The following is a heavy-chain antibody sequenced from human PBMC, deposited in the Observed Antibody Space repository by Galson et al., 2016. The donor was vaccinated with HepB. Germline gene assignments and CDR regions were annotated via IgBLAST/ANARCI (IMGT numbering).Heavy chain of an antibody. D-gene: IGHD6-13*01. CDR1: GFTLSSYS. Sequence: SLRLSCAASGFTLSSYSMNWVRQTPGKGLEWVSYITSRSTAIYYADSVMGRFTISRDNARNSLYLQMNSLRAEDTAVYYCAREGTGSSSFIYYYYGMDVWGQGTTVTVSS. J-gene: IGHJ6*02. V-gene: IGHV3-48*04. CDR3: AREGTGSSSFIYYYYGMDV. CDR2: ITSRSTAI.